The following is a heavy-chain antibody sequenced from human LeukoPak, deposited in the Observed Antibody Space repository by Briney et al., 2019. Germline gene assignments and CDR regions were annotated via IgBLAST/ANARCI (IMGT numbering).Heavy chain of an antibody. J-gene: IGHJ4*02. CDR2: INHSGST. V-gene: IGHV4-34*01. D-gene: IGHD2-8*02. CDR3: AGHHPRNTVDF. Sequence: PSETLSRNCAVYGGSFSGYYWSWIRQPPGKGLEWIGEINHSGSTNYNPSLKSRVTISLDTSKNQFSLKLSSVTAADTAVYYCAGHHPRNTVDFWGQGTLVTVSS. CDR1: GGSFSGYY.